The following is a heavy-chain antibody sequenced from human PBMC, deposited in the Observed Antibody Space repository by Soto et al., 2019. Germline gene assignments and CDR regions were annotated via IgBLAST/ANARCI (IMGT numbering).Heavy chain of an antibody. Sequence: EVQLLETGGGLVQPGGSLRLSCAASGFTFSSYSMTWVRRAPGKGLEWVSAISGSGGRTFYADSVKGRFTVSRANSENTLYVQMTSLRAEDTAVYFCARHLDDYNVAALDYWGQGTLVTVSS. CDR2: ISGSGGRT. J-gene: IGHJ4*02. V-gene: IGHV3-23*01. D-gene: IGHD4-4*01. CDR1: GFTFSSYS. CDR3: ARHLDDYNVAALDY.